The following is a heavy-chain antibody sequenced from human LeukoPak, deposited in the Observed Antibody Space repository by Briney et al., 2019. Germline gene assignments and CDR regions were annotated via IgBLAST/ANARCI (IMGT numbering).Heavy chain of an antibody. V-gene: IGHV3-23*01. CDR1: GFTFSSYA. CDR3: AKDLYSSGWPTFDAFDI. D-gene: IGHD6-19*01. J-gene: IGHJ3*02. CDR2: ISGSGGST. Sequence: SGGSLRLSCAASGFTFSSYAMSWVRQAPGKVLEWVSAISGSGGSTYYADSVKGRFTISRDNSKNTLYLQMNSLRAEDTAVYYCAKDLYSSGWPTFDAFDIWGQGTMVTVSS.